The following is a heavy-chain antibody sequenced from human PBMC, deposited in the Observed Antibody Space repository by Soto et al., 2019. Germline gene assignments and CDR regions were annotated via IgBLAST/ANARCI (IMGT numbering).Heavy chain of an antibody. J-gene: IGHJ4*02. Sequence: SETLSLTCTVSGASISNSYWSWIRQPPGKRLEWIGYIYYSGTTNYNPSLNSRVTISVYKSKNQFSLKLSSVTAADTAVYYCARARVGDHNFDYWGQGTLVTVSS. CDR2: IYYSGTT. CDR1: GASISNSY. V-gene: IGHV4-59*12. CDR3: ARARVGDHNFDY. D-gene: IGHD4-17*01.